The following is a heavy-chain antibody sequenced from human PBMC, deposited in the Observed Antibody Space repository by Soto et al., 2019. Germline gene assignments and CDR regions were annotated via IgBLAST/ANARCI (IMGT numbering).Heavy chain of an antibody. CDR2: IYPGDSDT. CDR3: SRSLAGLLTGADY. J-gene: IGHJ4*02. CDR1: GYSFTSYW. Sequence: RGESLKISCKGSGYSFTSYWIGWVRQMPGKGLEWMGIIYPGDSDTRYSPSFQGQVTISADKSISTAYLQWSSLKASDTAMYYFSRSLAGLLTGADYWGPGTLVTVFS. D-gene: IGHD3-9*01. V-gene: IGHV5-51*01.